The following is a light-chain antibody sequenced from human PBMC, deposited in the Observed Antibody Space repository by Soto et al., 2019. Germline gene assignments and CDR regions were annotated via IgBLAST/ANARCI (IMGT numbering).Light chain of an antibody. CDR1: SSDVGAYNF. V-gene: IGLV2-14*01. J-gene: IGLJ1*01. CDR2: DVT. Sequence: SVLTQPASVSGSPGQSITISCTGTSSDVGAYNFVSWYQQHPGKAPKLMIYDVTNRPSGVSNRFSGSKSGNTASLTISGLQTDDETDYYCSSYTSSNTYVFGTGTKVTVL. CDR3: SSYTSSNTYV.